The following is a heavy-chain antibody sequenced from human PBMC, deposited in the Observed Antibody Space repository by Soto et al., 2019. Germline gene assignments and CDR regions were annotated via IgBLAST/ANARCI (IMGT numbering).Heavy chain of an antibody. CDR1: GGTFSSYA. J-gene: IGHJ4*02. Sequence: QVQLVQSGAEVKKPGSSVKVSCKASGGTFSSYAISWVRQAPGQGLEWMGGIIPIFGTANYAQKFQGRVTITAEESTSTAYMELSSLRSEDTAVYYFASRPVHSYYYDSSGYYFDYWGQGTLVTVSS. D-gene: IGHD3-22*01. CDR3: ASRPVHSYYYDSSGYYFDY. CDR2: IIPIFGTA. V-gene: IGHV1-69*12.